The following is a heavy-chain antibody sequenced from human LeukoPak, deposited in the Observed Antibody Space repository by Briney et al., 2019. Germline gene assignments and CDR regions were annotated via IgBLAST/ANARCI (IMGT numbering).Heavy chain of an antibody. CDR2: IWYDGSNK. V-gene: IGHV3-33*01. CDR3: ARGNYYYYYGMDV. Sequence: PGGSLRLSCAASGFTFSSYGMHWVRQAPGKGLEWVAAIWYDGSNKYYADSVKGRFTISRDNSKNTLYLQMNSLRAEDTAVYYCARGNYYYYYGMDVWGKGTTVTVSS. J-gene: IGHJ6*04. CDR1: GFTFSSYG.